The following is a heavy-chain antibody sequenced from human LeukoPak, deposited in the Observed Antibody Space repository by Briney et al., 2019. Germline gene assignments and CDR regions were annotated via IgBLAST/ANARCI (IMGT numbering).Heavy chain of an antibody. Sequence: GGSLRLSRAASGFTFSNYWIHWVRQAPGKGLVWVSRIDNAGSITTYADSVKGRFTISRDNAENTLYLQMNSLRVEDTAVYYCVRSAFHAGSGNYYDYWGQGTLVTVSS. CDR3: VRSAFHAGSGNYYDY. J-gene: IGHJ4*02. CDR2: IDNAGSIT. D-gene: IGHD3-22*01. CDR1: GFTFSNYW. V-gene: IGHV3-74*03.